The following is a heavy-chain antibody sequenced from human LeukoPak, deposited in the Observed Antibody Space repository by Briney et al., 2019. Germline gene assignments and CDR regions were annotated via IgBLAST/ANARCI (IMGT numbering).Heavy chain of an antibody. D-gene: IGHD2-2*01. J-gene: IGHJ6*02. V-gene: IGHV5-51*01. CDR3: ATQNPSGLDMPYAMDV. CDR1: GYTFTSYW. CDR2: INPADSDA. Sequence: GESLKISCKGSGYTFTSYWIGWVRRMPGRGLEWMGIINPADSDARYSPSFQGQVTISADKSISTAYLQWSSLKASDTAMYYCATQNPSGLDMPYAMDVWGQGTTVTVSS.